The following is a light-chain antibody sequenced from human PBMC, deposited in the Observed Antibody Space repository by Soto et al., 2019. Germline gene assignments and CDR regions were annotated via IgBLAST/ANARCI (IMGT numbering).Light chain of an antibody. Sequence: QSVLTQPASVSGSPVQSITISCTGTSRDVGGYKYVSWYQQHPGKAPKLIIYEVSNRPSGVSNRFSGSKSGNTASLTISGLQAEDEADYYCTSYRGSSTLVFGGGTKVTVL. V-gene: IGLV2-14*01. CDR3: TSYRGSSTLV. CDR2: EVS. CDR1: SRDVGGYKY. J-gene: IGLJ2*01.